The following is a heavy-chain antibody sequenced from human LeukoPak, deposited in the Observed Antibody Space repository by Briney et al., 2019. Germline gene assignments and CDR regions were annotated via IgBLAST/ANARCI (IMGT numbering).Heavy chain of an antibody. CDR3: AKRVYNFWSGYLF. CDR1: GFTFSSYA. Sequence: PGGSLRLSCAASGFTFSSYAMTWVRQAPGKGLEWVSSINDSGGSTYYADSVKGRFTISRDNSENTLYLQMNSLRAEDAAVYYFAKRVYNFWSGYLFWGQGALVTVSS. D-gene: IGHD3-3*01. CDR2: INDSGGST. V-gene: IGHV3-23*01. J-gene: IGHJ1*01.